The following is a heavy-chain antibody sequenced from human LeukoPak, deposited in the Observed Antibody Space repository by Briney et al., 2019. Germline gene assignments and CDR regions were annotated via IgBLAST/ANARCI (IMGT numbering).Heavy chain of an antibody. D-gene: IGHD2-21*02. V-gene: IGHV1-46*01. J-gene: IGHJ6*03. CDR2: INPSGSST. Sequence: ASVKVSCKASGYSFTSHYMHWVRQAPGQGLEWMGLINPSGSSTLYAQKFQGRVTMTRDMSTTTDYMELSSLRSEDTAMYYCARQSGDYSYYYYMDVWGKGTTVTISS. CDR1: GYSFTSHY. CDR3: ARQSGDYSYYYYMDV.